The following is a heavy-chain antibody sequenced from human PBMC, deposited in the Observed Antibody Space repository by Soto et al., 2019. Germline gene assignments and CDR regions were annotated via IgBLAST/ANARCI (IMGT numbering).Heavy chain of an antibody. CDR2: IWYDGSNK. V-gene: IGHV3-33*01. CDR3: ARDLNSYVAALNWFDP. CDR1: GFTFSSYG. Sequence: QVQLVESGGGVVQPGRSLRLSCAASGFTFSSYGMPWVRQAPGKGLEWVAVIWYDGSNKYYADSVKGRFTISRDNSKNTLYLQMNSLRAQDTGVYYCARDLNSYVAALNWFDPWGQGTLVTVSS. D-gene: IGHD6-6*01. J-gene: IGHJ5*02.